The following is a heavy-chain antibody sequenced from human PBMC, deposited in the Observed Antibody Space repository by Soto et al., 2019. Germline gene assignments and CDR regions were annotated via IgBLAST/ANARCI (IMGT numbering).Heavy chain of an antibody. V-gene: IGHV3-21*01. CDR1: GFIFSSYS. J-gene: IGHJ5*02. CDR2: IGRDSSYI. CDR3: ARDRSSSWTWGSWFDP. D-gene: IGHD3-16*01. Sequence: EVQLVESGGGLVKPGGSLRLSCAASGFIFSSYSMNWVRQAPGKGLEWVSSIGRDSSYIYYADSVKGRFTISRDSAKNSLYLQMNSRRAEYTAVYYCARDRSSSWTWGSWFDPWGQGTLVTVAS.